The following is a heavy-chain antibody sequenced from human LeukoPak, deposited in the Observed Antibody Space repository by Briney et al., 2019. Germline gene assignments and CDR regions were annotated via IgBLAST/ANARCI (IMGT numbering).Heavy chain of an antibody. CDR1: GYTFTSYD. CDR3: ATAYCSGGSCGAWFDP. D-gene: IGHD2-15*01. J-gene: IGHJ5*02. V-gene: IGHV1-8*01. Sequence: GASVKVSCKASGYTFTSYDINWVRQATGQGLEWMGWMNPNSGNTGYAQKFQGRVTMTRNTSISTAYMELSSLRSEDTAVYCCATAYCSGGSCGAWFDPWGQGTLVTVSS. CDR2: MNPNSGNT.